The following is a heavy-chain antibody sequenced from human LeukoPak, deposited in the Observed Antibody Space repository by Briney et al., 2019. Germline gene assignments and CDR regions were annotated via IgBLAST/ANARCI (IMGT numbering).Heavy chain of an antibody. Sequence: GGSLRLSCAASGFTFSDYYMSWIRQAPGKGLEWVSYISSSGSTIYYADSVRGRFTISRDNAKNSLYLQMNSLRAEDTAVYYCAREGAPAIAARPIGYWGQGTLVTVSS. J-gene: IGHJ4*02. CDR2: ISSSGSTI. CDR1: GFTFSDYY. V-gene: IGHV3-11*04. CDR3: AREGAPAIAARPIGY. D-gene: IGHD6-6*01.